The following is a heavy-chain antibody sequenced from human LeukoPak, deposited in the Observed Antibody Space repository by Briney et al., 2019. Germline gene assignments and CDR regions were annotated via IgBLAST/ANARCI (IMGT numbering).Heavy chain of an antibody. CDR3: ARVWNYFDY. CDR1: GGSISSGGYF. Sequence: PSETLSLTCTVSGGSISSGGYFWSWIRQPPGKGLEWIGEINHSGSTNYNPSLKSRVTISVDTSKNQFSLKLSSVTAADTAVYYCARVWNYFDYWGQGTLVTVSS. CDR2: INHSGST. V-gene: IGHV4-39*07. D-gene: IGHD1-1*01. J-gene: IGHJ4*02.